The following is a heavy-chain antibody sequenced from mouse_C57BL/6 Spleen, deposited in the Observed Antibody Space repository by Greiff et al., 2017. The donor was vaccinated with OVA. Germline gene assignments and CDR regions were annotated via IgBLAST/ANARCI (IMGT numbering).Heavy chain of an antibody. Sequence: QVQLKQSGAELVRPGASVTLSCKASGYTFTDYEMHWVKQTPVHGLEWIGAIEPETGGTAYNQKFKGKAILTADKSSSTAYMELRSLTSEDSAVYYCTRKGWFAYWGQGTLVTVSA. CDR3: TRKGWFAY. J-gene: IGHJ3*01. V-gene: IGHV1-15*01. CDR2: IEPETGGT. CDR1: GYTFTDYE.